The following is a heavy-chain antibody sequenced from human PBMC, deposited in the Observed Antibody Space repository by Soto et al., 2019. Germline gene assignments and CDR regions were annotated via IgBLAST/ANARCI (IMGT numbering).Heavy chain of an antibody. Sequence: EVQLVESGGGLIQPGGSLRLSCAASGFTVSSNYMSWVRQAPGKGLEWVSVIYSGGSTYYADSVKGRFTISRDNSKNTLYLQMNSLRAEDTAVYYCAKDRGAARPYYYYYGMDVWGQGTTVTVSS. CDR1: GFTVSSNY. J-gene: IGHJ6*02. V-gene: IGHV3-66*03. CDR2: IYSGGST. D-gene: IGHD6-6*01. CDR3: AKDRGAARPYYYYYGMDV.